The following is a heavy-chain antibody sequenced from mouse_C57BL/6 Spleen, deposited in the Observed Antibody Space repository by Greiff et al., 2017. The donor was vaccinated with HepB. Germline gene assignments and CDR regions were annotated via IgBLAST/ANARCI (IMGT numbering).Heavy chain of an antibody. J-gene: IGHJ3*01. CDR3: ARYRYYYGSSYPAWFAY. Sequence: VQLKESGPGLAKPSQTLSLTCSVTGYSITSDYWNWIRKFPGNKLEYMGYISYSGSTYYNPSLKSRISITRDTSKNQYYLQLNSVTTEDTATYYCARYRYYYGSSYPAWFAYWGQGTLVTVSA. CDR1: GYSITSDY. CDR2: ISYSGST. V-gene: IGHV3-8*01. D-gene: IGHD1-1*01.